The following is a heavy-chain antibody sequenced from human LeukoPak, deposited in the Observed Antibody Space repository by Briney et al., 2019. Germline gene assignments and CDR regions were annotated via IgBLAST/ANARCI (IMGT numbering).Heavy chain of an antibody. CDR2: IYYSGST. CDR3: ARDFPYYYDV. J-gene: IGHJ4*02. V-gene: IGHV4-39*07. CDR1: GGSFSSSSYY. D-gene: IGHD3-22*01. Sequence: SETLSLTCTVSGGSFSSSSYYWGWIRQPPGKGLEWIGSIYYSGSTYYNPSLKSRVTISVDTSKNQFSLKLSSVTAADTAVYYCARDFPYYYDVWGEGTLVTVSS.